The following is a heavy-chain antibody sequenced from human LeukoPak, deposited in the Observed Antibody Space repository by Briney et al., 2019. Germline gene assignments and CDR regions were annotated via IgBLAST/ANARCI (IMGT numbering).Heavy chain of an antibody. CDR2: ISSTVSTI. Sequence: GGSLRLSCAASGFIFSNYWMSWVRQAPGKGLEWLAYISSTVSTIYYADSVKGRFTISRDDAQNSLYLQMNSLRAEDTAVYFCARVSSTGYAVSSGLYYWGQGALVTVSS. J-gene: IGHJ4*02. V-gene: IGHV3-11*01. CDR3: ARVSSTGYAVSSGLYY. D-gene: IGHD3-22*01. CDR1: GFIFSNYW.